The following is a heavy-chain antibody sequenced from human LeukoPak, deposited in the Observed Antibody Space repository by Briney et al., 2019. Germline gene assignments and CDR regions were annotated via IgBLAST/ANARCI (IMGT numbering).Heavy chain of an antibody. Sequence: GESLEISCKGSGYSFTSYWIGWVRQMPGKGLEWMGIIYPGDSDTRYSPSFQGQVTISADKSISTAYLQWSSLKASDTAMYYCARQPYYDFWSGYYPSYFDYWGQGTLVTVSS. D-gene: IGHD3-3*01. CDR3: ARQPYYDFWSGYYPSYFDY. J-gene: IGHJ4*02. CDR2: IYPGDSDT. CDR1: GYSFTSYW. V-gene: IGHV5-51*01.